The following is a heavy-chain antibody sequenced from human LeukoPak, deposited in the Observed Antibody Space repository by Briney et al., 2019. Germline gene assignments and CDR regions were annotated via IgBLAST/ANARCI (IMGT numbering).Heavy chain of an antibody. V-gene: IGHV3-21*06. Sequence: GGSLRLSCAASGFTFSTSAMNWVRQAPGKGLEWVSSINNVRSHIYYADSVRGRFTISRDNANNVLYLQMNSLRAEDTAVYYCAGNRILTGYYLFDYWGQGTLVTVSS. D-gene: IGHD3-9*01. CDR3: AGNRILTGYYLFDY. J-gene: IGHJ4*02. CDR2: INNVRSHI. CDR1: GFTFSTSA.